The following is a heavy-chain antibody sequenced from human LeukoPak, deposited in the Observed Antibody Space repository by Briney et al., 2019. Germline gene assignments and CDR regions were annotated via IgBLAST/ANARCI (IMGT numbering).Heavy chain of an antibody. V-gene: IGHV4-59*01. CDR1: GGSISTYY. D-gene: IGHD6-6*01. CDR2: VYYSGST. Sequence: SETLSLTCTVSGGSISTYYWSWIRQPPGKGLEWIGYVYYSGSTNYNPSLMSRVTISVDTSENQFSLKLNSVTAADTAMYYCARWWVSGIAARDYFDYWGQGTLVTVSS. J-gene: IGHJ4*02. CDR3: ARWWVSGIAARDYFDY.